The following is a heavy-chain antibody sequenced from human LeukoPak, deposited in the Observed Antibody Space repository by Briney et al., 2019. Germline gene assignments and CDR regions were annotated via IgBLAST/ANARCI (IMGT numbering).Heavy chain of an antibody. D-gene: IGHD2-2*01. CDR2: INHSGST. J-gene: IGHJ6*03. CDR1: GGSFSGYY. Sequence: PSETLSLTCAVYGGSFSGYYWSWIRQPPGKGLEWTGEINHSGSTNYNPSLKSRVTISVDTSKNQFSLKLSSVTAADTAVYYCARGDIVVVPAALQSNSYYYYYMDVWGKGTTVTVSS. V-gene: IGHV4-34*01. CDR3: ARGDIVVVPAALQSNSYYYYYMDV.